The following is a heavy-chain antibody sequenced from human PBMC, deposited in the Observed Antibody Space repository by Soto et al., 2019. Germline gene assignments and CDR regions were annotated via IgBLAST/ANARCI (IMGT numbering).Heavy chain of an antibody. Sequence: QVQLVQSGPEVKEPGASVRVSCKASGYIFTENYIHWVRQAPGQGLEWMGWLNPESGDTHYAQKFQGWVTMTRDTSINTACMDLSRLKPDDTAVHYCVRGAAYWGQGTLVTVSS. CDR1: GYIFTENY. CDR2: LNPESGDT. V-gene: IGHV1-2*04. D-gene: IGHD1-26*01. J-gene: IGHJ4*02. CDR3: VRGAAY.